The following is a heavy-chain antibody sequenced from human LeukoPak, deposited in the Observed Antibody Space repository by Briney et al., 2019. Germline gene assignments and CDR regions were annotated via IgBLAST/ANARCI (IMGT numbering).Heavy chain of an antibody. V-gene: IGHV3-33*05. D-gene: IGHD3-9*01. CDR2: ISYDGSNK. Sequence: GGSLRLSCAASGFTFSSYGMHWVRQAPGKGLEWVAVISYDGSNKYYADSVKGRFTISRDNSKNTLYLQMNSLRAGDTAVYYCAKVGDILTGLAFDIWGQGTMVTVSS. CDR1: GFTFSSYG. CDR3: AKVGDILTGLAFDI. J-gene: IGHJ3*02.